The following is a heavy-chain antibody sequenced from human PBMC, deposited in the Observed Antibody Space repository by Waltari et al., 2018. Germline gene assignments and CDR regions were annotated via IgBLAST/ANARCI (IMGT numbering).Heavy chain of an antibody. Sequence: EVQLVESGGGLVQPGGSLRLSCAASGFTFSSYAMSWVRQAPGKGLGWVSGMSGSGGSTYYADSVKGRFTISRDNSKNTLYLQMNSLRAEDTAVYYCAKLASPYSSGGGDYWGQGTLVTVSS. J-gene: IGHJ4*02. CDR3: AKLASPYSSGGGDY. D-gene: IGHD6-19*01. CDR1: GFTFSSYA. V-gene: IGHV3-23*04. CDR2: MSGSGGST.